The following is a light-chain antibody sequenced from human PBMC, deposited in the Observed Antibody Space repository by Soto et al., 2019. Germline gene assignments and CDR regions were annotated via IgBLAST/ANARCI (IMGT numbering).Light chain of an antibody. CDR3: QQYNFYSWT. Sequence: DIQMTQSPSTLSASVGDRVTITCRASQSISSWLAWYQQKPGKAPKLLIYKASSLESGVPSRFSGGGSGTEFTLTISSLQPDDFATYYCQQYNFYSWTFGQGTNVEIK. CDR1: QSISSW. J-gene: IGKJ1*01. CDR2: KAS. V-gene: IGKV1-5*03.